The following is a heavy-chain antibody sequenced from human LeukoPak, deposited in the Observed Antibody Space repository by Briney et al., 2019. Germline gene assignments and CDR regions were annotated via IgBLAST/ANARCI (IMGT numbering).Heavy chain of an antibody. CDR1: GFTFSSYS. V-gene: IGHV3-21*04. CDR3: ANVFSSGWYSVGLNGVEYFQH. D-gene: IGHD6-19*01. J-gene: IGHJ1*01. Sequence: PGGSLRLSCAASGFTFSSYSMNWVRQAPGKGLEWVSSISSSSSYIYYADSVKGRFTISRDNSKNTLYLQMNSLRAEDTAVYYCANVFSSGWYSVGLNGVEYFQHWGQGTLVTVSS. CDR2: ISSSSSYI.